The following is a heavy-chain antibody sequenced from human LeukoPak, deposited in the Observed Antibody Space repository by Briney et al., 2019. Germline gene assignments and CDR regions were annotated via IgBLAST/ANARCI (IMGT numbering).Heavy chain of an antibody. Sequence: GGSLRLSCVASGFSLSGYWMYWVRQAPWKGLMYISRNNGDGSTTNYADVVKGRFTMSRDNVKNTLYLQMNSLRVEDTAVYYCARDPRNVGLAPWGQGTLVTVSS. CDR1: GFSLSGYW. CDR2: NNGDGSTT. J-gene: IGHJ5*02. V-gene: IGHV3-74*01. D-gene: IGHD2-15*01. CDR3: ARDPRNVGLAP.